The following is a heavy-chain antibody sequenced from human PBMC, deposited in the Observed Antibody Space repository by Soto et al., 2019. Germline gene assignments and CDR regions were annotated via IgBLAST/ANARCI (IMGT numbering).Heavy chain of an antibody. CDR1: GGSFSGYY. Sequence: QVQLQQWGAGLLKPSETLSLTCAVDGGSFSGYYWSWIRQPPGKGLEWIGEINHSGSTNYNPSLKSRVTISVDTSKNQFSLKLSSVTAADTAVYYCAREGAATLNWFDPWGQGTLVTVSS. D-gene: IGHD1-26*01. CDR2: INHSGST. CDR3: AREGAATLNWFDP. V-gene: IGHV4-34*01. J-gene: IGHJ5*02.